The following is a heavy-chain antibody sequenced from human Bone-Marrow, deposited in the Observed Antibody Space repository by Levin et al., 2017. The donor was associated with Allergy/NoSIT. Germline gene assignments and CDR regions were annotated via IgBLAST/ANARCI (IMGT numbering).Heavy chain of an antibody. CDR3: ARGFWSGYYTWGLDY. D-gene: IGHD3-3*01. Sequence: SETLSLTCGVYGGSFSDYYWSWIRQPPGKGLEWIGEINHSGSTNYNPSLTSRATISVDTSKNQVDVKLNSVAAEDTAVYYCARGFWSGYYTWGLDYWGQGTLVTVSS. CDR2: INHSGST. J-gene: IGHJ4*02. V-gene: IGHV4-34*01. CDR1: GGSFSDYY.